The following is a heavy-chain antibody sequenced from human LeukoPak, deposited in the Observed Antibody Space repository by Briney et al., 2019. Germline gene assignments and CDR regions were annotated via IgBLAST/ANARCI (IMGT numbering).Heavy chain of an antibody. CDR2: ISYDGSNK. Sequence: QAGGSLRLSCAASGFTFSSYAMHWVRQAPGKGLEWVAVISYDGSNKYYADSVKGRFTISRDNAKNSLSLQMNSLRAEDTAVYYCARDLYGDYGAYWGQGTLVTVSS. CDR1: GFTFSSYA. J-gene: IGHJ4*02. D-gene: IGHD4-17*01. CDR3: ARDLYGDYGAY. V-gene: IGHV3-30-3*01.